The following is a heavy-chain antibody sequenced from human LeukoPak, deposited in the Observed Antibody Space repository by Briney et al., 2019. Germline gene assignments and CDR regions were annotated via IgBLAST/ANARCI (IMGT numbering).Heavy chain of an antibody. D-gene: IGHD6-6*01. CDR3: ARGGSYINSSPSFDY. J-gene: IGHJ4*02. CDR1: GGSINAYY. CDR2: IYYSGIT. V-gene: IGHV4-59*12. Sequence: PSETLSLTCTVSGGSINAYYWSWIRQSPGKGLEWIGYIYYSGITNYNPSLKSRVTMSGDTSKNQFSLKLSSVTAADTAVYYCARGGSYINSSPSFDYWGQGTLVTVSS.